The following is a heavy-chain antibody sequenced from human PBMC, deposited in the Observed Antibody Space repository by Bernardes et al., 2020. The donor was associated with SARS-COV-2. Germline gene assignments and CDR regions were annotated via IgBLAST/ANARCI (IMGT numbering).Heavy chain of an antibody. Sequence: QTLSLTCAISWDSFSSNSAVWHWLRQSPSRGLEWLGRTSYRSKWNYDYAVSVKSRITISPDTSKNQFSLELTSVTPEDTAVYYCARGANYAMGVWGQGTTVTVSS. CDR1: WDSFSSNSAV. CDR3: ARGANYAMGV. CDR2: TSYRSKWNY. J-gene: IGHJ6*02. V-gene: IGHV6-1*01.